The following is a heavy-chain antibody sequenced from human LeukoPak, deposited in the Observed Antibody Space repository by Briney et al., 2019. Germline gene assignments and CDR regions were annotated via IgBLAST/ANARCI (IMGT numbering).Heavy chain of an antibody. J-gene: IGHJ4*02. Sequence: PGGSLRLSCAASGFTFTNYWMNWVRQAPGKGLEWVANIKQDGSEKYYVDSVKGRFTISRDNAKNSLYLQMNSLRAEDTAVYYCARAIDDILTGYYTEGRTFDYWGQGTLVTVSS. V-gene: IGHV3-7*01. CDR2: IKQDGSEK. D-gene: IGHD3-9*01. CDR1: GFTFTNYW. CDR3: ARAIDDILTGYYTEGRTFDY.